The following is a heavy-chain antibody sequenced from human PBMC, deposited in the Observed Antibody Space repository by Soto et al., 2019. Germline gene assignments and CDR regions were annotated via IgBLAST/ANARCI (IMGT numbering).Heavy chain of an antibody. Sequence: SETLSLTCTVSGGSISSYYGSWIRQPPGKGLEWIGYIYYSGSTNYNPSLKSRVTISVDTSKNQFSLKLSSVTAADTAVYYCARAVGMYSSSPLFDYWGQGTLVTVSS. V-gene: IGHV4-59*01. D-gene: IGHD6-6*01. J-gene: IGHJ4*02. CDR1: GGSISSYY. CDR2: IYYSGST. CDR3: ARAVGMYSSSPLFDY.